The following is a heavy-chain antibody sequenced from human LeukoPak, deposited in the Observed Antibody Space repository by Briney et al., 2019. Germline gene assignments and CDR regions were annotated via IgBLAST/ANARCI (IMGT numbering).Heavy chain of an antibody. CDR3: ARGPFQNWNDFLY. V-gene: IGHV3-74*01. J-gene: IGHJ4*02. CDR2: INSDGSST. D-gene: IGHD1-1*01. CDR1: GFTFSSYW. Sequence: PGGSLRLSCAASGFTFSSYWMHWVRQAPGKALVWVSRINSDGSSTSYADSVKGRFTISRDNAKNTLYLQMNSLRAEDTAVYYCARGPFQNWNDFLYWGQGTLVTVSS.